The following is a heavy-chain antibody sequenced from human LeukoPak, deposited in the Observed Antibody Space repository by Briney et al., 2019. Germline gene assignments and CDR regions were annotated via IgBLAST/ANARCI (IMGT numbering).Heavy chain of an antibody. CDR3: ARNGYCITGSCYWYFDL. D-gene: IGHD2-15*01. V-gene: IGHV1-2*02. J-gene: IGHJ2*01. CDR2: INPNSGGT. Sequence: GASVKVSCKASGGTFSSYAISWVRQAPGQGLEWMGWINPNSGGTNYAQKFQGRVTMTRDTSISTAYMELSRLRSDDTAVYYCARNGYCITGSCYWYFDLWGRGTLVTVPS. CDR1: GGTFSSYA.